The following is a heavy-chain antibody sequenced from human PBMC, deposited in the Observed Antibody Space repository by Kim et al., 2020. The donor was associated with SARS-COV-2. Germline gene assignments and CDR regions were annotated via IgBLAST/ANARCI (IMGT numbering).Heavy chain of an antibody. CDR1: GDSVSSNTIT. V-gene: IGHV6-1*01. CDR2: TYYRSKWNN. D-gene: IGHD2-2*01. Sequence: SQTLSLTCAISGDSVSSNTITWNWIRQSPSRGLEWLGRTYYRSKWNNDYAVSVKSRITINPDTSKNQFSLQLNSVNPEDTAIYYCTRESRASSSSHGMDDWGLGTTVTVSS. J-gene: IGHJ6*02. CDR3: TRESRASSSSHGMDD.